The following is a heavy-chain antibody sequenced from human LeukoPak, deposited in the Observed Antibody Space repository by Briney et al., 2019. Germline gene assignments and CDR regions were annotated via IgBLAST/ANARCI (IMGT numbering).Heavy chain of an antibody. CDR3: AKDHGSGWLYYFDY. J-gene: IGHJ4*02. Sequence: PGGPLRLSCAASGFTSSSYGMHWVRQAPGKGLEWVAFIRYDGSNKYYADSVKGRFTISRDNSKSTLYLQMNSLRAEDTAVYYCAKDHGSGWLYYFDYWGQGTLVTVSS. V-gene: IGHV3-30*02. CDR1: GFTSSSYG. D-gene: IGHD6-19*01. CDR2: IRYDGSNK.